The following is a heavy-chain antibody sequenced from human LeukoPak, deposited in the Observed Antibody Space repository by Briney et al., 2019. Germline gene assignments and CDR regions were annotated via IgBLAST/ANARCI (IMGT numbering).Heavy chain of an antibody. Sequence: GGSLRLSCAASGFTFSSYEMNWVRQAPGKGLEWVSYISSSGSTIYYADSVKGRFTLSRDNAKNSVYLHMNSLRAEDTAVYYCARLCSGGSCYHFDSWGQGTLVTTSS. CDR3: ARLCSGGSCYHFDS. CDR2: ISSSGSTI. CDR1: GFTFSSYE. V-gene: IGHV3-48*03. J-gene: IGHJ4*02. D-gene: IGHD2-15*01.